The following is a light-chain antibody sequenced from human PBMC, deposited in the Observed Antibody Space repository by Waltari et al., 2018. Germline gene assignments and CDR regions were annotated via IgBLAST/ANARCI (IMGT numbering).Light chain of an antibody. CDR3: MQGIRWPYT. CDR1: QSLVPVDGNTC. J-gene: IGKJ2*01. Sequence: EVVMTQSPVCLSVTLGPAASISCKSSQSLVPVDGNTCLNWFRQRPGQSPRRLIYLVFNRDSGVPDRFSGSGSGTDFTLRISRVEAEDVGVYYCMQGIRWPYTFGQGTQLDIK. CDR2: LVF. V-gene: IGKV2-30*02.